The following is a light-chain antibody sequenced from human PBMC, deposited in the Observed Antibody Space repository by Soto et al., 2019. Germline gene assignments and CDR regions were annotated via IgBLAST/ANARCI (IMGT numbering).Light chain of an antibody. CDR3: QQYYSTPFT. CDR2: WAS. J-gene: IGKJ2*01. V-gene: IGKV4-1*01. Sequence: DIVMTQSPDSLAVSLGERATINCKSSQSVFYSSSNKNYLTWYQQKPGQPPKLLIYWASTRESGVPDRFIGSGSGTDFTLTISSLQAEDVAVYYCQQYYSTPFTFGQGTKLEIK. CDR1: QSVFYSSSNKNY.